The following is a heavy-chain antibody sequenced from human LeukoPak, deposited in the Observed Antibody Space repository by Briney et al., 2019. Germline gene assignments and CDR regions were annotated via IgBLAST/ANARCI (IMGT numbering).Heavy chain of an antibody. CDR2: ISQDGSVT. CDR1: GFTLRRNW. J-gene: IGHJ3*02. D-gene: IGHD3-9*01. V-gene: IGHV3-74*01. CDR3: ARALTDTRNGLDI. Sequence: GGSLRLSCAASGFTLRRNWMHWVRQVPGKGLVSVSRISQDGSVTNSADSVQGRFTISRDDAKNTLYLQMNSLRAEDTAVYYCARALTDTRNGLDIWGQGTMVTVSS.